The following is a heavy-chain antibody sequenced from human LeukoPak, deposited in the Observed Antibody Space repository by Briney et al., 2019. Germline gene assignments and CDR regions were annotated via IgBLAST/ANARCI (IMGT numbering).Heavy chain of an antibody. Sequence: GGSLRLSCAASGFTFSSYSMNWVRQAPGKGLEWVANIKQDGSEKHYVDSVKGRFTISRDNAKISLFLQMNSLRAEDTAVYYCARDHKVVGATGASDIWGQGTLVTVSS. J-gene: IGHJ3*02. V-gene: IGHV3-7*01. CDR3: ARDHKVVGATGASDI. D-gene: IGHD1-26*01. CDR2: IKQDGSEK. CDR1: GFTFSSYS.